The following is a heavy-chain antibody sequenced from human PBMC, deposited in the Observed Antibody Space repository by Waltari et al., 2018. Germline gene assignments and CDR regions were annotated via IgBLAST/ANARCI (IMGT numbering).Heavy chain of an antibody. V-gene: IGHV1-3*01. D-gene: IGHD3-10*01. J-gene: IGHJ5*02. CDR3: ARERRITMVQGTFNNWFDP. CDR1: GYTFTSYA. CDR2: INAGNGNT. Sequence: QVQLVQSGAEVKKPGASVKVSCKASGYTFTSYAMHWVRQAPGQRLEWMGWINAGNGNTKYSQKFQGRVTITRDTSAGTAYMELSSLRSEDTAVYYCARERRITMVQGTFNNWFDPWGQGTLVTVSS.